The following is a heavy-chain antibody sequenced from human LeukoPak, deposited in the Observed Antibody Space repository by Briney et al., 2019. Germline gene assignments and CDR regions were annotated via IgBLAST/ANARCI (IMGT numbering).Heavy chain of an antibody. CDR2: ISSGSTYI. D-gene: IGHD1/OR15-1a*01. CDR1: GFTFSTYN. J-gene: IGHJ6*02. Sequence: GGSLRLSCAASGFTFSTYNMNWVRQAPGKGLEWASSISSGSTYIYYADSLKGRFTISRDNAKNSLYLQMNSLRAEDTGVYYCVRVLLEHDYYYGMDVWGQGTTVTVSS. V-gene: IGHV3-21*01. CDR3: VRVLLEHDYYYGMDV.